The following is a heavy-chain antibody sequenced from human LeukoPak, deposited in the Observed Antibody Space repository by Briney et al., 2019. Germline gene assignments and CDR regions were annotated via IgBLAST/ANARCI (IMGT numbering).Heavy chain of an antibody. CDR1: GFTFSSYA. J-gene: IGHJ4*02. V-gene: IGHV3-30-3*01. Sequence: GGSLRLSCAASGFTFSSYAMHWVRQASGKGLEWVAVISYDGSNKYYADSVKGRFTISRDNSKNTLYLQMNSLRAEDTAVYYCARDTIFGVVIIPPGGYFDYWGQGTLVTVSS. CDR2: ISYDGSNK. D-gene: IGHD3-3*01. CDR3: ARDTIFGVVIIPPGGYFDY.